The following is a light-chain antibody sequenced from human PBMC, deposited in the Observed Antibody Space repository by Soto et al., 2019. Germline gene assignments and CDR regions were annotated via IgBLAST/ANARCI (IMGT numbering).Light chain of an antibody. Sequence: QSVLTQPASVSGSPGQSITISCTGTSSDVGGFNYVSWYQQHPGKAPKLMIYDVNDRPSGVSNRFSGSKSGNTASLTISGLQAEDEAEYYCSSYTSSTTPLVFGAGTQLTVL. V-gene: IGLV2-14*03. CDR2: DVN. CDR1: SSDVGGFNY. J-gene: IGLJ7*01. CDR3: SSYTSSTTPLV.